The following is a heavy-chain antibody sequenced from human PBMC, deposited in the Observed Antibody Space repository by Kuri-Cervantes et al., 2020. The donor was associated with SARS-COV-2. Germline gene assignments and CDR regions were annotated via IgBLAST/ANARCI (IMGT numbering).Heavy chain of an antibody. J-gene: IGHJ5*02. CDR3: ATAPAAIRMDWFDP. V-gene: IGHV1-18*01. CDR1: GYRFTDYG. CDR2: ISTYNGNT. D-gene: IGHD2-2*01. Sequence: ASVKVSCKASGYRFTDYGISWVRQAPGQGLEWMGWISTYNGNTNYAQKLQGRVTMTEDTSTDTAYMELSSLRSEDTAVYYCATAPAAIRMDWFDPWGQGTLVTVSS.